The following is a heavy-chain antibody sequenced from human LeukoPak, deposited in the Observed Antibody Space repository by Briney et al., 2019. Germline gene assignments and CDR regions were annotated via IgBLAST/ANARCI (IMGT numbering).Heavy chain of an antibody. V-gene: IGHV4-59*02. CDR3: VRLQPNTGEWAFDI. Sequence: PSETLSLTCTVSGVSVTSYYWSWIRQPPGKGLEWIGYISYSGSTNYNPSLKSRVTISVDTSKNQLSLKLSSVTAADTAVYHCVRLQPNTGEWAFDIWGQGTMVSVSS. D-gene: IGHD1-1*01. CDR1: GVSVTSYY. CDR2: ISYSGST. J-gene: IGHJ3*02.